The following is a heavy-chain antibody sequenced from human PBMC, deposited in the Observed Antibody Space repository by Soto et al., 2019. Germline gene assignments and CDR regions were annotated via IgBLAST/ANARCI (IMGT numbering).Heavy chain of an antibody. CDR3: AKDQLRGVRGVITYYYGMDV. V-gene: IGHV3-30*18. D-gene: IGHD3-10*01. Sequence: QVQLVESGGGGVQPGRSLRLSCAASGFTFSSYGMHWVRQAPGKGLEWVGVISYDGSNKYYADSVKGRFTISRDNSKNTLYLQMNSLRAEDTAVYYCAKDQLRGVRGVITYYYGMDVWGQGTTVTVSS. CDR2: ISYDGSNK. CDR1: GFTFSSYG. J-gene: IGHJ6*02.